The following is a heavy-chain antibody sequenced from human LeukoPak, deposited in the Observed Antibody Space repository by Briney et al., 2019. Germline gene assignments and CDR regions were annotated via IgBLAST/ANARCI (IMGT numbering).Heavy chain of an antibody. V-gene: IGHV3-21*01. D-gene: IGHD6-19*01. J-gene: IGHJ4*02. Sequence: GGSLRLSCAASGFTFSSYSMNWVRQAPGKGLEWVSSISSSSSYIYYADSVKGRFTISRDNAKNSLYLQMNSLRAEDTAMYYCARDPGSGWYEVFDYWGQGTLVTVSS. CDR2: ISSSSSYI. CDR1: GFTFSSYS. CDR3: ARDPGSGWYEVFDY.